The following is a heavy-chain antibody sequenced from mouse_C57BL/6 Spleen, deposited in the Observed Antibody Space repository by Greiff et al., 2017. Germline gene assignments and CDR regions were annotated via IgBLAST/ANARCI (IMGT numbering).Heavy chain of an antibody. Sequence: QVQLKQPGAELVKPGASVKLSCKASGYTFTSYWMHWVKQRPGQGLEWIGMIHPNSGSTNYNEKFKSKATLTVDKSSSTAYMQLSSLTSEDSAVYYCARKVSSYYFDYWGQGTTLTVAS. CDR1: GYTFTSYW. V-gene: IGHV1-64*01. J-gene: IGHJ2*01. CDR3: ARKVSSYYFDY. CDR2: IHPNSGST. D-gene: IGHD1-3*01.